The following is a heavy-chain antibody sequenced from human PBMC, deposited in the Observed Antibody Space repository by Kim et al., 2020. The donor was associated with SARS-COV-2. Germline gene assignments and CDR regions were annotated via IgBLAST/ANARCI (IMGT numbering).Heavy chain of an antibody. D-gene: IGHD6-13*01. V-gene: IGHV1-2*06. CDR2: INPNTGGT. Sequence: ASVKVSCKASGFTFSDYYFHWMRQAPGQGLEWLGRINPNTGGTTYAQKFQGRVTLTRDTSISTAYMELNTLTADHTAVYYCSRTQSNSWLDWFDPWGQGT. CDR3: SRTQSNSWLDWFDP. CDR1: GFTFSDYY. J-gene: IGHJ5*02.